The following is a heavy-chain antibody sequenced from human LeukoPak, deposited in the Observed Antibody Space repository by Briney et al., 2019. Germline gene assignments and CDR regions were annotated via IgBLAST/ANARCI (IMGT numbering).Heavy chain of an antibody. J-gene: IGHJ6*02. CDR1: GYTFTGYY. Sequence: ASVKVSCKASGYTFTGYYMHWVRQAPGQGLEWMGWINPNSGGTNHALKFQGRVTMTRDTSIGTAYMELSRLRSDDTAVYYCARMDDLGGMDVWGQGTTVTVSS. CDR3: ARMDDLGGMDV. CDR2: INPNSGGT. D-gene: IGHD3-16*01. V-gene: IGHV1-2*02.